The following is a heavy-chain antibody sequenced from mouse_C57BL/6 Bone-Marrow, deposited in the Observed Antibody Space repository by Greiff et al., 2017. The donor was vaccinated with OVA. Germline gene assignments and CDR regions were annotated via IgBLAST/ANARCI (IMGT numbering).Heavy chain of an antibody. D-gene: IGHD2-3*01. CDR3: ARRASDGYYVAMDY. Sequence: VQLQESGAELVKPGASVKISCKASGYAFSSYWMNWVKQRPGKGLEWIGQIYPGDGDTNYNGKFKGKATLTADKSSSTAYMQHSSLTSEDSAVYFSARRASDGYYVAMDYWGQGASVTVSS. CDR2: IYPGDGDT. V-gene: IGHV1-80*01. J-gene: IGHJ4*01. CDR1: GYAFSSYW.